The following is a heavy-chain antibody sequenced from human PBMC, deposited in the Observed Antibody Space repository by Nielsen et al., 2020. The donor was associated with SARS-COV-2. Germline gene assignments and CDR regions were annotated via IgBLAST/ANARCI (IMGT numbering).Heavy chain of an antibody. CDR3: ARAYHNYYHAMDV. Sequence: GESLKISCAASGFTFSSYSMNWVRQAPGKGLEWVSSISISSSSFYYTDSVRGRFTISRDNAKSSLYLQLTSLRAEDTAVYYCARAYHNYYHAMDVWGQGTTVTVSS. CDR2: ISISSSSF. CDR1: GFTFSSYS. J-gene: IGHJ6*02. V-gene: IGHV3-21*01. D-gene: IGHD1-14*01.